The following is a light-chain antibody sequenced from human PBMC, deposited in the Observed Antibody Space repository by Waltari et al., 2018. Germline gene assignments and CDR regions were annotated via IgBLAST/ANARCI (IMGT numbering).Light chain of an antibody. J-gene: IGLJ2*01. Sequence: QSALTQTASVSGSRGQSITISCTGTSSSVGSHNLVSWYQQHPCKAPKVIIYEVSKRPSGVSNRFSGSKSGNTASLSISGLQAEDEAEYFCCSYDANYVVFGGGTKVTVL. V-gene: IGLV2-23*02. CDR1: SSSVGSHNL. CDR2: EVS. CDR3: CSYDANYVV.